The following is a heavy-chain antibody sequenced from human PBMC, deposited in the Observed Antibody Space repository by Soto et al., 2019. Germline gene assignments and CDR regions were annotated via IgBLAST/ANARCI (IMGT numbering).Heavy chain of an antibody. D-gene: IGHD3-3*01. V-gene: IGHV1-8*01. CDR2: MNPNSGNT. CDR3: AREGAIFVALDV. CDR1: GYTFTSYD. Sequence: ASVKVSCKASGYTFTSYDINWVRQATGQGLEWMGWMNPNSGNTGYAQKFQGRVTMTRNTSISTAYMELSSLRSEDTAVYYCAREGAIFVALDVWGQGTAVTVSS. J-gene: IGHJ6*02.